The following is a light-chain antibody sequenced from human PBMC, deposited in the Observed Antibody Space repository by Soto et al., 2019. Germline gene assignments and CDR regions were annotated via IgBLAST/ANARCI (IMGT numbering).Light chain of an antibody. CDR3: HQYGSSPAT. CDR2: GAS. Sequence: EIVLTQSPATLSLSPGERATLSCRASQGIGSTLAWYQQKPGQAPRLLIYGASSRATGIPDRFSGSGSGTDFTLTISRLEPEDFAVYYCHQYGSSPATFGQGTKVDIK. V-gene: IGKV3-20*01. J-gene: IGKJ1*01. CDR1: QGIGST.